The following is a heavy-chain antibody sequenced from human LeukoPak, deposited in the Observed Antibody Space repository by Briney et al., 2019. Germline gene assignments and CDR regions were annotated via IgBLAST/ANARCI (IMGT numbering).Heavy chain of an antibody. V-gene: IGHV3-30*04. CDR1: GFTLSSYV. CDR3: AKPSGKVVPAPFDY. Sequence: GGSLRLSCAASGFTLSSYVMHWVRQAPAKGLEWVAIISYDGSNEYYADSVKGRFTISRDNSKNTLYLQMNSLRAEDTAVYYCAKPSGKVVPAPFDYWGQGTLVTVSS. CDR2: ISYDGSNE. J-gene: IGHJ4*02. D-gene: IGHD2-2*01.